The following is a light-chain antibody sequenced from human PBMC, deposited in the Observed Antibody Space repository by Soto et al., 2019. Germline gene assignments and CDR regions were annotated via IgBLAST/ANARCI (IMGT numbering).Light chain of an antibody. Sequence: DIQMTQSPSTLSGSVGDRVTITCRASQTISSWLAWYQQKPGKAPKLLIYKASTLKSGVPSRFSGSGSGTEFTLTISSLQPDEFATYYCQHYNSYSEAFCQGTKVDIK. CDR1: QTISSW. J-gene: IGKJ1*01. CDR2: KAS. CDR3: QHYNSYSEA. V-gene: IGKV1-5*03.